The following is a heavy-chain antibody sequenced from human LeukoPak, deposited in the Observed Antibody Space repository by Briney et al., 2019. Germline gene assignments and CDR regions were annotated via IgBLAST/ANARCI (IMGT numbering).Heavy chain of an antibody. CDR1: GFTFSDYY. Sequence: GSLRLSCAASGFTFSDYYMSWIRQAPGKGLAWVSYISSSGSSIDYADSVKGRFTISRDNAKNSLYLQMNSLRAEDTAVYYCARDGWRVIPPFLDYWGQGTLVTVSS. CDR3: ARDGWRVIPPFLDY. V-gene: IGHV3-11*01. J-gene: IGHJ4*02. CDR2: ISSSGSSI. D-gene: IGHD2-21*01.